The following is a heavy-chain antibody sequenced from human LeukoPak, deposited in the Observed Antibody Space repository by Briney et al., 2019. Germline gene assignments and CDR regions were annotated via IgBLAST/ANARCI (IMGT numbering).Heavy chain of an antibody. D-gene: IGHD6-19*01. V-gene: IGHV4-59*01. J-gene: IGHJ4*02. CDR1: GGSISSYY. Sequence: SETLSLTCTVSGGSISSYYWSWIRQPPGKGLEWIGYIYYSGSTNYNPSPKSRVTISVDTSKNQFSLKLSSVTAADTAVYYCAREGSSGWYFDYWGQGTLVTVSS. CDR2: IYYSGST. CDR3: AREGSSGWYFDY.